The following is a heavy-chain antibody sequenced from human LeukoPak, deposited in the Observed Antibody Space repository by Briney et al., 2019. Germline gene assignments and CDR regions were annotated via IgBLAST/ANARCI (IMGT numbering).Heavy chain of an antibody. CDR2: IYYSGST. Sequence: SETLSLTCTVSGGSISSSSYYWGWIRQPPGKGLEWIGSIYYSGSTYYNPSLKSRVTISVDTSKNQFSLKLTSVTAADTAVYYCARVPNGYNWFDSWGQGTLVTVSS. V-gene: IGHV4-39*07. CDR1: GGSISSSSYY. D-gene: IGHD4-17*01. J-gene: IGHJ5*01. CDR3: ARVPNGYNWFDS.